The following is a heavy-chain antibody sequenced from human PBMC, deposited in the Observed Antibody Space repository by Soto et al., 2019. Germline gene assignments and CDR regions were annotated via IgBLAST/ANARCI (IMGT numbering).Heavy chain of an antibody. CDR1: GFTFSSYA. D-gene: IGHD3-3*01. J-gene: IGHJ5*02. Sequence: GGSLRLSCAASGFTFSSYAMSWVRQAPGKGLEWVSAISGSGGSTYYADSVKGRFTISRDNSKNTLYLQMNSLRAEDTAVYYCAKGYDFWSGWEPNWFDPWGQGTLVTVSS. CDR2: ISGSGGST. V-gene: IGHV3-23*01. CDR3: AKGYDFWSGWEPNWFDP.